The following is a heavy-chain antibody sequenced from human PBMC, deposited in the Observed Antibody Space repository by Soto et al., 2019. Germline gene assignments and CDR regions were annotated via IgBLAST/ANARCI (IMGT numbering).Heavy chain of an antibody. CDR3: AREEGYYDSSGYYWSGAFDI. D-gene: IGHD3-22*01. J-gene: IGHJ3*02. V-gene: IGHV1-69*06. CDR2: IIPIFGTA. CDR1: GGTFSSYA. Sequence: QVQLVQSGAEVKKPGSSVKVSCKASGGTFSSYAISWVRQAPGQGLEWMGGIIPIFGTANYAQKFQGRVTITAVKSTSTACMEVSSLRSEGTAVYYGAREEGYYDSSGYYWSGAFDIWGQGTMVTVSS.